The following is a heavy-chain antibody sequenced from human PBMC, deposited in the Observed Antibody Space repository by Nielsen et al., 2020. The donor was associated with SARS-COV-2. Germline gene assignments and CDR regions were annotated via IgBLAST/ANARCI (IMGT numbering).Heavy chain of an antibody. J-gene: IGHJ6*03. Sequence: SETLSLTCAVSGGSVSSNDWWTWVRPSPGKGLEWIGEVSHSGSINYNPSLKSRVTLSMDKSKRQFSLRLTSVSAADTAVYFCARGDLVVVPSPILVLGPFFYYFYLDVWGKGTTVIVSS. V-gene: IGHV4-4*02. CDR1: GGSVSSNDW. CDR2: VSHSGSI. CDR3: ARGDLVVVPSPILVLGPFFYYFYLDV. D-gene: IGHD2-2*01.